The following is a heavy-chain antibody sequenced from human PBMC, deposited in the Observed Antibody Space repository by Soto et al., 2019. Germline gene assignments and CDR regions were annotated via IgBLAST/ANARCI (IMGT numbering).Heavy chain of an antibody. J-gene: IGHJ6*03. V-gene: IGHV3-7*01. D-gene: IGHD2-2*01. Sequence: GGSLRLSCAASGFTFSSYWMSWVRQAPGKGLEWVANIKQDGSEKYYVDSVKGRFTISRDNAKNSLYLQMNSLGAEDTAVYYCAREEYQLLWSGENYYYYYMDVWGKGTTVTVSS. CDR3: AREEYQLLWSGENYYYYYMDV. CDR1: GFTFSSYW. CDR2: IKQDGSEK.